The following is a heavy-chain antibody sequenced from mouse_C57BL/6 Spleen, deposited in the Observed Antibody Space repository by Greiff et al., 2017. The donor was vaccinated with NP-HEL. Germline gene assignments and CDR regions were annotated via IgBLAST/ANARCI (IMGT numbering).Heavy chain of an antibody. CDR1: GYAFTNYL. CDR3: ARPFYYYGSSYAMDY. Sequence: QVQLQQSGAELVRPGTSVKVSCKASGYAFTNYLIEWVKQRPGQGLEWIGVINPGSGGTNYNEKFKGKATLTADKSSSTAYMQLSSLTSEDSAVYFCARPFYYYGSSYAMDYWGQGTSVTVSS. V-gene: IGHV1-54*01. CDR2: INPGSGGT. D-gene: IGHD1-1*01. J-gene: IGHJ4*01.